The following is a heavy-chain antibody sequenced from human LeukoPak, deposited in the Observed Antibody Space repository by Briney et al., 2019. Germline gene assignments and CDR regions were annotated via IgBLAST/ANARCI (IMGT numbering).Heavy chain of an antibody. CDR1: GYTFTSYD. D-gene: IGHD5-24*01. V-gene: IGHV1-18*01. CDR2: ISAYNGNT. J-gene: IGHJ4*02. CDR3: AREGDGYNPGLFDY. Sequence: ASVKVSCKASGYTFTSYDINWVRQAPGQGLEWMGWISAYNGNTNYAQKLQGRVTMTIDTSTSTAYMELRSLRSDDTAVYYCAREGDGYNPGLFDYWGQGTLVTVSS.